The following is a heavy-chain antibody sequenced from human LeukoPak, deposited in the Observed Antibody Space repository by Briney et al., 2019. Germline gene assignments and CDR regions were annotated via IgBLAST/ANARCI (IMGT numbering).Heavy chain of an antibody. V-gene: IGHV5-51*01. J-gene: IGHJ4*02. Sequence: GESLKISCKGSGYSFTNHWIGWMRQRPGKGLEWMGIIYPGDSDTRYSPSFQGQVTIAADKSISTAYLQWSSLKASDTAMYYCARGGGGSYCSDGVCYLYYFDYWGQGTLVTVSS. D-gene: IGHD2-8*01. CDR1: GYSFTNHW. CDR2: IYPGDSDT. CDR3: ARGGGGSYCSDGVCYLYYFDY.